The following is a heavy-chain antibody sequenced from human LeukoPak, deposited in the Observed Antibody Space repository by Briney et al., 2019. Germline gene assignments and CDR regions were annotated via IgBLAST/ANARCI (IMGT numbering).Heavy chain of an antibody. CDR2: IIPIFGTA. V-gene: IGHV1-69*01. J-gene: IGHJ5*02. CDR3: ARGYYGSETRLGP. D-gene: IGHD3-10*01. CDR1: GGTFSSYA. Sequence: SVKVSCKASGGTFSSYAISWVRQAPGQGLEWMGGIIPIFGTANYAQKFQGRVTITADESTSTAYMELSSLRSEDTAVYYCARGYYGSETRLGPWGQGTLVTVSS.